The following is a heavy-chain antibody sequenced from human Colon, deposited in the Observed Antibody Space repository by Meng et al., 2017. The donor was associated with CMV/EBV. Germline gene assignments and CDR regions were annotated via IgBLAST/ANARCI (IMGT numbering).Heavy chain of an antibody. Sequence: QVQLGQSGGCLVEPGGSLRLSCAASGFIFSDYYMTWIREAPGKGLEWVSYISPTGSDTNYADSVRGRFTISRDNAKNSLFLQMSSLTAEDTVVYYCVKGHTMINPWGQGTLVTVSS. D-gene: IGHD3-16*01. CDR1: GFIFSDYY. CDR3: VKGHTMINP. V-gene: IGHV3-11*05. CDR2: ISPTGSDT. J-gene: IGHJ5*02.